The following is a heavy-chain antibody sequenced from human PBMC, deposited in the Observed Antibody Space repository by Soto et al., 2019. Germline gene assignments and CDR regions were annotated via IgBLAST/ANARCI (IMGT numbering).Heavy chain of an antibody. CDR2: IHPNSGGT. CDR1: GYTFTGYH. J-gene: IGHJ5*02. V-gene: IGHV1-2*02. CDR3: ATIVLQPA. D-gene: IGHD2-8*01. Sequence: QVQLVQSGAEVDKPGASVNVSCKASGYTFTGYHMHWVRQAPGQGLEWMGWIHPNSGGTKFAQKLQGRLTMTTDTSMSTASMALSRLRSDDTAVYYCATIVLQPAWGQGTLVSGSS.